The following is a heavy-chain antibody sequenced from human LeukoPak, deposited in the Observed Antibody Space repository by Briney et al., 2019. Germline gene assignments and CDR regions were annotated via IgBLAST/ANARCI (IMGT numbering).Heavy chain of an antibody. CDR1: GFTFSSYA. D-gene: IGHD6-13*01. CDR2: ISYDGSNK. V-gene: IGHV3-30*04. CDR3: ARDFKQQLANFDY. Sequence: GGSLRLSCAAPGFTFSSYAMHWVRQAPGKGLEGVAVISYDGSNKYYADSVKGRFTISRDNSKNTLYLQMNSLRAEDTAVYYCARDFKQQLANFDYWGQGTLVTVSS. J-gene: IGHJ4*02.